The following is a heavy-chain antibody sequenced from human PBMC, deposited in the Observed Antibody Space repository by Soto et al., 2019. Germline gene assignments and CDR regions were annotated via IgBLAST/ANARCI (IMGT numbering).Heavy chain of an antibody. CDR1: GFTFSSYA. CDR2: ISGSGGST. D-gene: IGHD3-10*01. CDR3: AKVPYGSGTNNWFDP. V-gene: IGHV3-23*01. Sequence: PGGSLRLSCAASGFTFSSYAMSWVRQAPGKGLEWVSAISGSGGSTYYADSVKGRFTISRDNSKNTLYLQMNSLRAEDTAVYYCAKVPYGSGTNNWFDPWGQGTLVTVSS. J-gene: IGHJ5*02.